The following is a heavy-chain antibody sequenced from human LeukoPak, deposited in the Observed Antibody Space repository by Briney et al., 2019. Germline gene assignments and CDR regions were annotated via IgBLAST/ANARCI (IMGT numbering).Heavy chain of an antibody. J-gene: IGHJ4*02. CDR1: GDSINSLDL. D-gene: IGHD3-22*01. Sequence: SGTLSLTCTVSGDSINSLDLWSWVRPPPGEGLEWIGEMYLSGTTHSNPSVKSRVTISIDKSKNQIFLNLSSVTAADTAVYYCAGLVGRYSSGLYYYYFDYWGQGTLVTVSS. CDR3: AGLVGRYSSGLYYYYFDY. V-gene: IGHV4-4*02. CDR2: MYLSGTT.